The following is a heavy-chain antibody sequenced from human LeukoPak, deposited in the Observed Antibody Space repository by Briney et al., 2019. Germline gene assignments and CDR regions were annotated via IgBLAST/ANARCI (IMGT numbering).Heavy chain of an antibody. CDR2: INPNSGGT. CDR1: GYTFTGYY. J-gene: IGHJ6*02. CDR3: ARDRGIAVAGTIVWYYYYGMDV. Sequence: ASVRVSCKASGYTFTGYYMHWVRQAPGQGLEWMGWINPNSGGTNYAQKLQGRVTMTRDTSISTAYMELSRLRSDDTAVYYCARDRGIAVAGTIVWYYYYGMDVWGQGTTVTVSS. V-gene: IGHV1-2*02. D-gene: IGHD6-19*01.